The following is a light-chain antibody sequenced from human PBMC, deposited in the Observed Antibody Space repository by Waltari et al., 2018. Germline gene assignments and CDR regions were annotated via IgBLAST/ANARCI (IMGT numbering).Light chain of an antibody. V-gene: IGKV3-11*01. Sequence: EIVLTQSPATLSLSPGERATLSCRASQSVRSYLAWYQQKPGQAPRLLIYDASNRATGIPARFSGSGSGTDFTLTISSLEPEDVAVYYCQQRSNWLIFGGGTKVEIK. CDR3: QQRSNWLI. CDR2: DAS. CDR1: QSVRSY. J-gene: IGKJ4*01.